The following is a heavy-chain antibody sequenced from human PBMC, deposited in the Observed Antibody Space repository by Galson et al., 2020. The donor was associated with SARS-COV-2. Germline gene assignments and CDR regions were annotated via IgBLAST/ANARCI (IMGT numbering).Heavy chain of an antibody. CDR3: AKDEDYYGSVSPTDY. Sequence: GGSLRLSCAASGFTFSSYAMSWVRQAPGKGLEWVSAISGSGGSTYYADSVKGRFTISRDNSKNTLYLQMNSLRAEDTAVYYCAKDEDYYGSVSPTDYWGQGTLVTVSS. J-gene: IGHJ4*02. CDR2: ISGSGGST. V-gene: IGHV3-23*01. CDR1: GFTFSSYA. D-gene: IGHD3-10*01.